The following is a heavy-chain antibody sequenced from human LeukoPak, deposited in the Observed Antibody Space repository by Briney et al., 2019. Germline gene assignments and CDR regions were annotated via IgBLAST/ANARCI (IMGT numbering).Heavy chain of an antibody. CDR1: GYTFTSYG. CDR3: ARMSVGKWELHAFDI. Sequence: GASVKVSCKASGYTFTSYGISWVPQAPGQGLEWMGWISAYNGNTNYAQKFQGRVTMTRDTSISTAYMELSRLRSDDTAVYYCARMSVGKWELHAFDIWGQGTMVTVSS. V-gene: IGHV1-18*01. D-gene: IGHD1-26*01. CDR2: ISAYNGNT. J-gene: IGHJ3*02.